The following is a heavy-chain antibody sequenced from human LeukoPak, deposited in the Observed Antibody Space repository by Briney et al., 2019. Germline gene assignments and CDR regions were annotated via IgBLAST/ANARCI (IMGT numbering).Heavy chain of an antibody. CDR3: ARTSRHYYGSGSNLTPWPAGMDV. CDR2: IYLSGSST. Sequence: SETLSLTCTVSGGSMSVFWTWIRQPPGKELEWIGSIYLSGSSTKYNTSLKSRLTISVDTSKSQFSLKLNSATAAETAVYYCARTSRHYYGSGSNLTPWPAGMDVWGQGTTVTVSS. D-gene: IGHD3-10*01. V-gene: IGHV4-59*01. J-gene: IGHJ6*02. CDR1: GGSMSVF.